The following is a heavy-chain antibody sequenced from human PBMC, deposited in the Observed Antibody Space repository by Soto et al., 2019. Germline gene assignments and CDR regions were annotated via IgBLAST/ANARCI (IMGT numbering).Heavy chain of an antibody. CDR2: IYYSGST. CDR1: GGSISSGGYY. J-gene: IGHJ4*02. D-gene: IGHD2-15*01. Sequence: SETLSLTCTVSGGSISSGGYYWSWIRQHPGKGLEWIGYIYYSGSTYYNPSLKSRVTISVDTSKNQFSLKLSSVTAADTAVYYCAAEVVAAFDYWGQGTLVTVSS. CDR3: AAEVVAAFDY. V-gene: IGHV4-31*03.